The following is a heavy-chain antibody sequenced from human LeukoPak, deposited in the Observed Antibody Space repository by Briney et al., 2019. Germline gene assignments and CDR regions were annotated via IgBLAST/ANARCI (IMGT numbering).Heavy chain of an antibody. V-gene: IGHV3-48*03. Sequence: GGSLRLSCEGSGFAFSSHEMNWVRQAPGKGLEWVSYISSSGITIYYGDSVKGRFTISRDNAKNSVYLQMNSLNAEDTATYYCARGHGQSRFFDCWGQGTLVTVSS. D-gene: IGHD3-16*01. CDR3: ARGHGQSRFFDC. J-gene: IGHJ4*02. CDR2: ISSSGITI. CDR1: GFAFSSHE.